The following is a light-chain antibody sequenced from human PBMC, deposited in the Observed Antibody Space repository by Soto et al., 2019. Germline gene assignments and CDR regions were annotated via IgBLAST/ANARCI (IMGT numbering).Light chain of an antibody. V-gene: IGKV3-20*01. CDR3: QQYRMSPNT. Sequence: IVLTQSPGTLSLSPGERATLSWRASQRVDDSHLAWYQLRPGQAPRLLIYGASTRATGIPDRFSGSGSGTDCSITIRGLKTEDGAVYYCQQYRMSPNTFGQGTRLEIK. CDR1: QRVDDSH. J-gene: IGKJ5*01. CDR2: GAS.